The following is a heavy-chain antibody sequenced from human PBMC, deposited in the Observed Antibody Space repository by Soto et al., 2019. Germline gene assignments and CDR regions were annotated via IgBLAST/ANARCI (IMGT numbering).Heavy chain of an antibody. Sequence: GGSLRLSCAASGFTFSSYAMSWVRQAPGKGLEWVSAISGSGGSTYYADSVKGRFTISRDNSKNTLYLQMNSLRAEDTALYYCAKDTKGGYFDWLGYERHRGRFDYWGQGTLVTVSS. J-gene: IGHJ4*02. D-gene: IGHD3-9*01. CDR1: GFTFSSYA. CDR2: ISGSGGST. V-gene: IGHV3-23*01. CDR3: AKDTKGGYFDWLGYERHRGRFDY.